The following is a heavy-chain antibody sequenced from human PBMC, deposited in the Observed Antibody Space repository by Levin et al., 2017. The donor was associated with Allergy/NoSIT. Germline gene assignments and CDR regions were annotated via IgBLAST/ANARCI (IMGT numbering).Heavy chain of an antibody. CDR3: ASQAVVVVAATFDY. V-gene: IGHV1-2*02. Sequence: ASVKVSCKASGYTFTGYYMHWVRQAPGQGLEWMGWINPNSGDTNYAQKFQGRVTMTRDTSISTAYMELSRLRSDDTAVYYCASQAVVVVAATFDYWGQGTLVTVSS. D-gene: IGHD2-15*01. CDR2: INPNSGDT. CDR1: GYTFTGYY. J-gene: IGHJ4*02.